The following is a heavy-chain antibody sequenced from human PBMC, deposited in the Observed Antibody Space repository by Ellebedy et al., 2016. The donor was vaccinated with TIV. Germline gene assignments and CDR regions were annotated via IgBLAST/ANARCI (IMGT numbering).Heavy chain of an antibody. J-gene: IGHJ6*02. CDR2: MNPNSGNT. CDR1: GYTFTSYD. CDR3: ARLWPRYGMDV. Sequence: AASVKVSCKASGYTFTSYDINWVRQATGQGLEWMGWMNPNSGNTEYAQKFQGRVTMTRNTSITTAFMELSSLRSEDTAVYYCARLWPRYGMDVWGQGTTVTVSS. V-gene: IGHV1-8*01. D-gene: IGHD5-18*01.